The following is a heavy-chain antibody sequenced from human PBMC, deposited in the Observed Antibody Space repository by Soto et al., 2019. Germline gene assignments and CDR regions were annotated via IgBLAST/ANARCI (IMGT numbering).Heavy chain of an antibody. D-gene: IGHD1-26*01. Sequence: EVHLVESGGGLVQTGGSLRLSCAIFESTVSRDWMNWVRQAPGKGVEWVAHINQDGSEKYYVDSVKGRFTISRDNAKKSLYLQMNRLRPADTAMYYCSGGVGDAFWGQGTLVTVSS. CDR2: INQDGSEK. V-gene: IGHV3-7*04. CDR1: ESTVSRDW. J-gene: IGHJ4*02. CDR3: SGGVGDAF.